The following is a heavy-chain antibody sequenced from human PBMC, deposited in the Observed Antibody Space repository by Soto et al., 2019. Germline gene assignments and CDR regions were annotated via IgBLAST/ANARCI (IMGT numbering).Heavy chain of an antibody. J-gene: IGHJ6*02. V-gene: IGHV1-69*01. CDR3: ARAERGYSYGYYYYGMDV. CDR1: GGTFSSYA. D-gene: IGHD5-18*01. Sequence: QVQLVQSGAEVKKPGSSVKVSCKASGGTFSSYAISWVRQAPGQGLEWMGGTIPIFGRANYVQKFQGRVTIAADESTSTAYMELSSLRSEDTAVYYCARAERGYSYGYYYYGMDVWGQGTTVTVSS. CDR2: TIPIFGRA.